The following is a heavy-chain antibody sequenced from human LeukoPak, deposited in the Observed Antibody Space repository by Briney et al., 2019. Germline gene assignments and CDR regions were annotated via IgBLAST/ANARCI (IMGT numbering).Heavy chain of an antibody. J-gene: IGHJ5*02. Sequence: PSETLSLTCTVSGGSISGYYWSWIRQPAGKGLEWIGRIYTSGSTNYNPSLKSRVTMSVDTSKNQFSLKLSSVTAADTAVYYCASTNYYGSGSYFTNWFDPWGQGTLVTVSS. CDR1: GGSISGYY. D-gene: IGHD3-10*01. V-gene: IGHV4-4*07. CDR3: ASTNYYGSGSYFTNWFDP. CDR2: IYTSGST.